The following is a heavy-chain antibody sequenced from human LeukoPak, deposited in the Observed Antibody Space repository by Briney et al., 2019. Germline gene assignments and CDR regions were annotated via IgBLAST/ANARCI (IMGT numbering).Heavy chain of an antibody. Sequence: GGSLRLSCAASGFTVSSSYMAWVRQAPGKGLEWLANIKEDGSIQYYLDSVRGRFTISRDNAKTSVYLQLNSLRADDTAVYYCARDVWTGVVVSDYWGQGTLVTVSS. CDR3: ARDVWTGVVVSDY. V-gene: IGHV3-7*01. CDR1: GFTVSSSY. CDR2: IKEDGSIQ. D-gene: IGHD3-3*01. J-gene: IGHJ4*02.